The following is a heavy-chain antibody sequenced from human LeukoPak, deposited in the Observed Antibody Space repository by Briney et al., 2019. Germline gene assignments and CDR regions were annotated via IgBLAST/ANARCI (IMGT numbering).Heavy chain of an antibody. V-gene: IGHV1-69*05. D-gene: IGHD2-21*02. CDR1: GGTFSSYA. Sequence: SVKVSCKASGGTFSSYALSWVRQAPGQGLEWMGGIIPIFGTANYAQKFQGRVTITTDEYTSTAYMELRSLRYEDTAVYYCARGGGDTPFDYWGQGTLVTVSS. CDR3: ARGGGDTPFDY. CDR2: IIPIFGTA. J-gene: IGHJ4*02.